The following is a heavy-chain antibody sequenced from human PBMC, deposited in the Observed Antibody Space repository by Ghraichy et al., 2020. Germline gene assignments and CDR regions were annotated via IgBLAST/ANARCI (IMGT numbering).Heavy chain of an antibody. CDR2: ISSSSGSI. CDR1: GFTFSTYT. Sequence: ETLSLTCATSGFTFSTYTMGWVRQAPGKGLEWVSSISSSSGSIFYADSVKGRFTISRDNAKNSLYLQMNSLRDEDTAVYFCARKDFFNSGTYYIPFFDSWGQGTLVTVSS. CDR3: ARKDFFNSGTYYIPFFDS. D-gene: IGHD3-10*01. V-gene: IGHV3-48*02. J-gene: IGHJ4*02.